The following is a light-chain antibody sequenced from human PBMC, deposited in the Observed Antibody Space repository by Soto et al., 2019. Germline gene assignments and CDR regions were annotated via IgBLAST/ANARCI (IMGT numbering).Light chain of an antibody. J-gene: IGLJ1*01. CDR3: CSHSASYTFV. Sequence: QSALTQPRSVSGSPGQSVTISCTGTSSDVGGYNCVSWYQQHPGKAPQLITYDVTQRPSGVPDRFSGSKSGNTASLSISGLQAEDEADYYCCSHSASYTFVFGTGTKVTVL. V-gene: IGLV2-11*01. CDR2: DVT. CDR1: SSDVGGYNC.